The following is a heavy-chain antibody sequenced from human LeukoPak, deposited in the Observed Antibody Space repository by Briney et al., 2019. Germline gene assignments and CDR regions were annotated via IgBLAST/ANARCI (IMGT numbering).Heavy chain of an antibody. CDR3: ARDPEAYCGGDCYRGSYARY. Sequence: PGGSLRLSCAPSGFTFADYAMHWVRQAPGKGPEWFSLIRGDGGSTYYADSVKGRFTISRDNAKNSLYLQMNSLRDEDTAVYYCARDPEAYCGGDCYRGSYARYWGRGTLVTVSS. CDR1: GFTFADYA. V-gene: IGHV3-43*02. D-gene: IGHD2-21*02. CDR2: IRGDGGST. J-gene: IGHJ4*02.